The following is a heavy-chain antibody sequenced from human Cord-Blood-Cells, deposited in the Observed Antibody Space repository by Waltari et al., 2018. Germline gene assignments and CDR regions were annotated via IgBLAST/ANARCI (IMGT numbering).Heavy chain of an antibody. CDR1: GYTLTGYY. D-gene: IGHD3-16*01. CDR2: INPSSGGT. V-gene: IGHV1-2*04. CDR3: ARVASGGAFDI. J-gene: IGHJ3*02. Sequence: QVQLVQSGAEVKKPGASVKVSCKASGYTLTGYYMHWVRQAPGQGLEWMGWINPSSGGTNYAQKFQGWVTMTRDTSISTAYMELSRLRSDDTAVYYCARVASGGAFDIWGQGTMVTVSS.